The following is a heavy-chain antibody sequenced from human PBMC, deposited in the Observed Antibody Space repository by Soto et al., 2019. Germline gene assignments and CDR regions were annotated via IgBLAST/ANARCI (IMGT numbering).Heavy chain of an antibody. D-gene: IGHD3-10*01. J-gene: IGHJ5*02. V-gene: IGHV4-34*01. CDR3: ARVSNGDGSGRKEGNWFDP. CDR2: INHSGST. CDR1: GGSFSGYY. Sequence: NPSETLSLTCAVYGGSFSGYYWIWIRQPPGKGLEWIGEINHSGSTNYNPSLKSRVTISVDTSKNQFSMKLSSLTAADTAVYYCARVSNGDGSGRKEGNWFDPWGQGTLVTVSS.